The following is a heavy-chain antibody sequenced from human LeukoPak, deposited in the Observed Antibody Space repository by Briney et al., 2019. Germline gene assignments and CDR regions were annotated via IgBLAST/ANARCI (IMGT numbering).Heavy chain of an antibody. CDR3: ARVSIGWYHFDY. CDR1: GFTVRSNY. CDR2: INPDGSTT. D-gene: IGHD6-19*01. Sequence: GGSLRLSCVASGFTVRSNYISWVRQAPGKGLVWVSRINPDGSTTSYADSVKGRFTVSRDNAKNTLYLQMNSLRAEDTAVYYCARVSIGWYHFDYWGQGTLVTVSS. V-gene: IGHV3-74*01. J-gene: IGHJ4*02.